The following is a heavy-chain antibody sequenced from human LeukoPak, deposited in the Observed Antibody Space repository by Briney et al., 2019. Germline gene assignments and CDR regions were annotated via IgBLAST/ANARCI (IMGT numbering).Heavy chain of an antibody. D-gene: IGHD1-1*01. J-gene: IGHJ4*02. Sequence: TGGSLRLSCAASGFTFSSYAMIWVRQAPGKGLEWVSSISSSSSYIYYADSVKGRFTISRDNAKNSLYLQMNSLRAEDTAVYYCARDGRQLEPTRVGGYWGQGTLVTVSS. CDR3: ARDGRQLEPTRVGGY. CDR1: GFTFSSYA. CDR2: ISSSSSYI. V-gene: IGHV3-21*01.